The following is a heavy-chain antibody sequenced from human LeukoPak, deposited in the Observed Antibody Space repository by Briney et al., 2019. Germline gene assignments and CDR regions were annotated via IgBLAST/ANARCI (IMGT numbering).Heavy chain of an antibody. V-gene: IGHV3-30*18. CDR2: ISYDGSNK. CDR3: AKDRRFGELLLYYFDY. D-gene: IGHD3-10*01. CDR1: GFTFSSYG. J-gene: IGHJ4*02. Sequence: GGSLRLSCAASGFTFSSYGMHWVRQAPGKGLERVAVISYDGSNKYYADSVKGRFTISRDNSKNTLYLQMNSLRAEDTAVYYCAKDRRFGELLLYYFDYWGQGTLVTVSS.